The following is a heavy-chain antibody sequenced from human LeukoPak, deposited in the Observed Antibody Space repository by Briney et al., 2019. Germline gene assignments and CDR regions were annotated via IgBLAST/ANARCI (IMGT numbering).Heavy chain of an antibody. CDR2: IYTSGST. Sequence: SETLSLTCTVSGGSISSGSYYWSWIRQPAGKGLEWIGRIYTSGSTNYNPSLKSRVTISVDTSKNQFSLKLSSVTAADTAVYYCARLVRGIPVLYNWFDPWGQGTLVTVS. J-gene: IGHJ5*02. D-gene: IGHD3-10*01. CDR3: ARLVRGIPVLYNWFDP. V-gene: IGHV4-61*02. CDR1: GGSISSGSYY.